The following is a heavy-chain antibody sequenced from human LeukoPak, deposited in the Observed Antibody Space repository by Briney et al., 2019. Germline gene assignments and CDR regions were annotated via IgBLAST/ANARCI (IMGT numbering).Heavy chain of an antibody. CDR2: IIPTIPLI. CDR1: GGTVSTYT. Sequence: GASVKVSCKTSGGTVSTYTVNWVRQAPGQGLELMGDIIPTIPLIHYAQKFQDRLSIITDESTNTAYMELSSLTSEDTAMYYCAGLSSDHHFEIWGQGTMVAVSS. CDR3: AGLSSDHHFEI. D-gene: IGHD6-6*01. V-gene: IGHV1-69*16. J-gene: IGHJ3*02.